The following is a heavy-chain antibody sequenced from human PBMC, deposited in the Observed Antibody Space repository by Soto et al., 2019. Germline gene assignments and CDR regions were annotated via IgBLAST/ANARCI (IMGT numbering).Heavy chain of an antibody. D-gene: IGHD3-10*01. CDR3: TAPDYYGSGHP. J-gene: IGHJ5*02. V-gene: IGHV3-15*01. Sequence: EVQLVESGGGLVKPGGSLRLSCAASGFTFSNAWMSWVRQAPGKGLEWVGRIKSKTDGGTTDYAAPVKGRFTISRDDSKNTLYLQMNSLKTEDTAVYYCTAPDYYGSGHPWGQGTLVTVSS. CDR2: IKSKTDGGTT. CDR1: GFTFSNAW.